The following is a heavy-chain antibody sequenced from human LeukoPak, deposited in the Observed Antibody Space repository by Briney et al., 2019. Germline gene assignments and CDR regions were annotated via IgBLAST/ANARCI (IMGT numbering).Heavy chain of an antibody. V-gene: IGHV4-38-2*02. D-gene: IGHD1-1*01. CDR3: ARALGRPDAFDL. CDR1: GYSISSGYY. CDR2: IYHSGST. Sequence: SETLSLTCTVSGYSISSGYYWGWIRQPPGKGLEWIGSIYHSGSTYYNPSLKSRVTISVDTSKNQFSLKLSSVTAADTAVYYCARALGRPDAFDLWGQGTMVTVSS. J-gene: IGHJ3*01.